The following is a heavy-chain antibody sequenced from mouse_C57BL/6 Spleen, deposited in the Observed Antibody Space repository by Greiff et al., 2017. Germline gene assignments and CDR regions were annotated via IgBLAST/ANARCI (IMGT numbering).Heavy chain of an antibody. CDR3: ARPIGLRQGFAY. J-gene: IGHJ3*01. Sequence: VQLQQSGPELVKPGASVKISCKASGYAFSSSWMNWVKQRPGKGLEWIGRIYPGDGDTNYNGKFKGKATLTADKSSSTAYMQLSSLTSEDSAVYFCARPIGLRQGFAYWGQGTLVTVSA. D-gene: IGHD2-4*01. V-gene: IGHV1-82*01. CDR1: GYAFSSSW. CDR2: IYPGDGDT.